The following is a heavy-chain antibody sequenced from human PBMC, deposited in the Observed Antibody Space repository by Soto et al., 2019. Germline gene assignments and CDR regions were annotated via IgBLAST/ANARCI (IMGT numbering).Heavy chain of an antibody. D-gene: IGHD4-17*01. Sequence: QAQLVESGGGVVQPGRSLRLSCAASGFTFSSYGMHWVRQAPGKGLEWVAVISYDGSNKYYADSVKGRFTISRDNSKNTLYLQMNSLRAEDTAVYYCAKVVRFTVTPTHYYYYYGMDVWGQGTTVTVSS. CDR2: ISYDGSNK. J-gene: IGHJ6*02. CDR3: AKVVRFTVTPTHYYYYYGMDV. V-gene: IGHV3-30*18. CDR1: GFTFSSYG.